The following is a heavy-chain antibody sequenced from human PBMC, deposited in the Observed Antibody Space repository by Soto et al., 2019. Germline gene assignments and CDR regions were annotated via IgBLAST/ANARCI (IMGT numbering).Heavy chain of an antibody. CDR2: IYATGGT. CDR3: AGALTGPMSFFFYYMDV. J-gene: IGHJ6*03. Sequence: GGSLRLSCEASGFSVNNNYMTWVRLAPGRGLEWVSLIYATGGTYNADSVKGRFTISRDSSKNTLFLQMNSLRVEDTAVYYCAGALTGPMSFFFYYMDVWGRGTSVTVSS. V-gene: IGHV3-66*01. D-gene: IGHD1-1*01. CDR1: GFSVNNNY.